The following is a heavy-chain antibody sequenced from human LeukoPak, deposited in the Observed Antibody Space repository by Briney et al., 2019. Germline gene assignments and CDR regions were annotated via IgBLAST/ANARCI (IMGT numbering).Heavy chain of an antibody. V-gene: IGHV1-8*02. CDR1: GYTFTSYG. Sequence: ASVKVSCKASGYTFTSYGISWVRQATGQGLEWMGWMNPNSRNTGYAQKFQGRVTMTRNTSISTAYMELSSLRSEDTAVYYCARVRYSSRGNAFDIWGQGTMVTVSS. J-gene: IGHJ3*02. D-gene: IGHD6-13*01. CDR3: ARVRYSSRGNAFDI. CDR2: MNPNSRNT.